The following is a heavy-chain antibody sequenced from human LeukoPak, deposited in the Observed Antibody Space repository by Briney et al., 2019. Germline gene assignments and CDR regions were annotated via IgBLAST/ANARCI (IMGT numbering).Heavy chain of an antibody. CDR2: ISSSSSYI. V-gene: IGHV3-21*01. D-gene: IGHD1-26*01. CDR1: GFTFSSYS. Sequence: GGSLRLSCAASGFTFSSYSMIGVRQAPGKGLEWVSSISSSSSYIYYADSVKGRFTISRDDAKNSMYLQMNSLRAEDTAVYYCARHIVGGWHYYYYYMDVWGKGTTVTVSS. CDR3: ARHIVGGWHYYYYYMDV. J-gene: IGHJ6*03.